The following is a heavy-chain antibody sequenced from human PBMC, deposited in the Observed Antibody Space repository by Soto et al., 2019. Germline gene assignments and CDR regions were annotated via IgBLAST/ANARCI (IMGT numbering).Heavy chain of an antibody. CDR1: GGTFSSYA. CDR3: AREGSLSIAAPCFDY. CDR2: IIPIFGTA. Sequence: ASVKVSCKASGGTFSSYAISWVRQAPGQGLEWMGGIIPIFGTANYAQKFQGRVTITADESTSTAYMELSSLRSEDTAVYYCAREGSLSIAAPCFDYWGQGTLVTVSS. J-gene: IGHJ4*02. D-gene: IGHD6-6*01. V-gene: IGHV1-69*13.